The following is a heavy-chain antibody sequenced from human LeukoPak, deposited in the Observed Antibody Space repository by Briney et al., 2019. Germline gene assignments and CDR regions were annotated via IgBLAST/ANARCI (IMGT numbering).Heavy chain of an antibody. V-gene: IGHV3-48*03. CDR3: VRKTVGAQNWFGP. CDR2: ISTSSATI. J-gene: IGHJ5*02. Sequence: GGSLRLSCAASGFTFSSYEMNWFRQAPGKGLEWLSYISTSSATIKYADSVKGRFTISRDNAKNSLHLQMNNLRAEDSAVYYCVRKTVGAQNWFGPWGQGTLVSVSS. D-gene: IGHD1-26*01. CDR1: GFTFSSYE.